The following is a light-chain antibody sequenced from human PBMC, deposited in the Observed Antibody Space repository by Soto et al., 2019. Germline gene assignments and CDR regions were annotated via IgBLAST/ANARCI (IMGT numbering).Light chain of an antibody. CDR1: RSNIGNNA. Sequence: QSVLTQRPSVSGAPRQRVTISCSGSRSNIGNNAVNWYQQFPGRAPKLLIYYDDLLPSGVSDRFSGSKSGTSASLAISGLQSEDEADYYCATWDDSLNGQVFGGGTKVTVL. CDR2: YDD. V-gene: IGLV1-36*01. CDR3: ATWDDSLNGQV. J-gene: IGLJ2*01.